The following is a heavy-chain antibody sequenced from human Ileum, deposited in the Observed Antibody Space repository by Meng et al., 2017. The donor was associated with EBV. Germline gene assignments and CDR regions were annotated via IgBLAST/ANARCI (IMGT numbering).Heavy chain of an antibody. CDR3: VRDVNWQLYDY. CDR2: ISNDGSFP. CDR1: GFDFSSYV. V-gene: IGHV3-74*03. D-gene: IGHD2-8*01. Sequence: GQRGGSGGGLVQPGGSLRLSCAASGFDFSSYVMHWVRQGPGKGPVWVSRISNDGSFPTYADSVKGRFTISRDNAHNTLYLQMNSLRAEDTAVYYCVRDVNWQLYDYWGQGALVTVSS. J-gene: IGHJ4*02.